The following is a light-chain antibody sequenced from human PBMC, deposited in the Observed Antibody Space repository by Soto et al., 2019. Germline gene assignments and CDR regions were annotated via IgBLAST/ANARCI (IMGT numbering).Light chain of an antibody. V-gene: IGLV2-8*01. CDR3: TSHACNNDFV. CDR2: EVN. CDR1: TSVY. J-gene: IGLJ1*01. Sequence: QSALTQPPSASGSPGQSVTISCTGTTSVYFSWYQQHPVKAPKLIIYEVNKRPSGVPDRFSASKSGNTASLTVSGLQAEYSADYYCTSHACNNDFVFGTGTKVTVL.